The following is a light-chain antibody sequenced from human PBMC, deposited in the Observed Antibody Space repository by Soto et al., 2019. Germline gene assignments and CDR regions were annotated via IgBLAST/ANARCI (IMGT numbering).Light chain of an antibody. CDR2: SNN. CDR1: SSNIGSNT. Sequence: QSVLTQPPSASGTPGQRVTISCSGSSSNIGSNTVNWYQQLTGTAPKLLIYSNNQRPSGVPDRFSGSKSGTSASLAISGLQSEDEADYYCAAWDDILNGRALGGGTKLT. J-gene: IGLJ2*01. CDR3: AAWDDILNGRA. V-gene: IGLV1-44*01.